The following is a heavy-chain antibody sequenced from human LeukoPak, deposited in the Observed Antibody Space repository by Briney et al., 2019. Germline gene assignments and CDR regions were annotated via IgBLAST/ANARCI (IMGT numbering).Heavy chain of an antibody. Sequence: SETLSLTCTVSGGSISTYYWSWIRQPAGKGLEWIGRIYTTGSTNYNPSLKSRVTMSVDTSKNQFSLKLSSVTAADTAVYYCARDQYYYDSSGYYLLDQWGQGTLVTVSS. V-gene: IGHV4-4*07. D-gene: IGHD3-22*01. CDR2: IYTTGST. CDR3: ARDQYYYDSSGYYLLDQ. J-gene: IGHJ4*02. CDR1: GGSISTYY.